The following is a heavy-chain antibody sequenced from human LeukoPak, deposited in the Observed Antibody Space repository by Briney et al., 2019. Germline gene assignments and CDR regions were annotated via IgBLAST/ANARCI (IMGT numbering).Heavy chain of an antibody. V-gene: IGHV4-39*01. CDR2: IYYSGST. J-gene: IGHJ4*02. CDR3: ARTVVNYFDY. Sequence: SETLSLTCTVSGGSISSSSYYWGWIRQPPGKGLEWIGSIYYSGSTYYNPSLKSRVTISVDTSKNQFSLKLSSVTAADTAVYYCARTVVNYFDYWGQGTLVTVSS. CDR1: GGSISSSSYY.